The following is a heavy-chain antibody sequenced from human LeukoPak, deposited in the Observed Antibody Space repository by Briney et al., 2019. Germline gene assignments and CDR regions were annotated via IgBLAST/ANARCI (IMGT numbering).Heavy chain of an antibody. D-gene: IGHD6-19*01. CDR1: GYTFTSYY. J-gene: IGHJ4*02. CDR2: INPSGGST. CDR3: ARDLYSSGSLDY. V-gene: IGHV1-46*01. Sequence: ASVKVSCKASGYTFTSYYMHWVRQAPGQGLEWMGIINPSGGSTRYAQKFQGRVTMTRDMSTSTVYMELSSLRSEDTAVYYCARDLYSSGSLDYWGQGTLVTVSS.